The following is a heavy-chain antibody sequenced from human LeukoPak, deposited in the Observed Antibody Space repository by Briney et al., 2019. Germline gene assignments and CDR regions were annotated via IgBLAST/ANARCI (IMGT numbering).Heavy chain of an antibody. CDR3: AELGITMIGGV. CDR1: GFTFSSYE. Sequence: PGGSLRLSCAASGFTFSSYEMNWVRQAPGKGLEWVSYISSSGSTIYCADSVKGRFTISRDNAKSSLYLQMNSLRAEDTAVYYCAELGITMIGGVWGKGTTVTISS. CDR2: ISSSGSTI. J-gene: IGHJ6*04. V-gene: IGHV3-48*03. D-gene: IGHD3-10*02.